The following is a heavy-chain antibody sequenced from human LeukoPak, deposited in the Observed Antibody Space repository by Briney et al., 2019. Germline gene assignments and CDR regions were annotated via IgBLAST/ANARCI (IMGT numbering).Heavy chain of an antibody. D-gene: IGHD3-10*01. Sequence: SETLSLTCTVSVGSISSYYWSWIRQPPGKGLEWIGNIDYRGKTNYNPSLRSRVTISVNTSKNQFSLKLSSVTGADTAVYYCARSRSIGSGSYYANFDYWGQETLVTVSS. CDR1: VGSISSYY. J-gene: IGHJ4*02. CDR3: ARSRSIGSGSYYANFDY. CDR2: IDYRGKT. V-gene: IGHV4-59*01.